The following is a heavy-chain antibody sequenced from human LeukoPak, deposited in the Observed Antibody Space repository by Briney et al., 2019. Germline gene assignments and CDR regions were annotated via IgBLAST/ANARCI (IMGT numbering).Heavy chain of an antibody. Sequence: GGSLRLSCAASGFTFSSYCMSWVRQAPGKGLEWVSAISGSGGSTYYADSVKGRFTISRDNSKNTLYLQMNSLRAEDTAVYYCATLMVRGVIISWGQGTLVTVSS. J-gene: IGHJ4*02. V-gene: IGHV3-23*01. CDR2: ISGSGGST. CDR3: ATLMVRGVIIS. D-gene: IGHD3-10*01. CDR1: GFTFSSYC.